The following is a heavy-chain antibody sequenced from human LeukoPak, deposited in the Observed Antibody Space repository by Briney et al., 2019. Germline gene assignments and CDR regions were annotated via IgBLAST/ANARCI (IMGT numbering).Heavy chain of an antibody. CDR1: GGSISSYY. CDR2: IYYSGST. CDR3: ARQQYYDSSGYYNWFDP. J-gene: IGHJ5*02. V-gene: IGHV4-59*08. D-gene: IGHD3-22*01. Sequence: SETLSLTCTVSGGSISSYYWSWIRQPPGKGLEWIGYIYYSGSTNYNPSLKSRVTISVDTSKNQFSLKLSSVTAADTAVYYCARQQYYDSSGYYNWFDPRGQGTLVTVSS.